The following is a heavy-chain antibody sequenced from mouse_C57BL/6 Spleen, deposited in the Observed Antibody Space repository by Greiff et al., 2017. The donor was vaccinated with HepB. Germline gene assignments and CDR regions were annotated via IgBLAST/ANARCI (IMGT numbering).Heavy chain of an antibody. D-gene: IGHD2-3*01. V-gene: IGHV14-4*01. Sequence: EVQLQQSGAELVRPGASVKLSCTASGFNIKDDYMHWVKQRPEQGLEWIGWIDPENGDTEYASKFQGKATITADTSSNTAYLQLSSLTSEDTAVYYCTTSYDELYWGQGTTLTVSS. CDR1: GFNIKDDY. J-gene: IGHJ2*01. CDR2: IDPENGDT. CDR3: TTSYDELY.